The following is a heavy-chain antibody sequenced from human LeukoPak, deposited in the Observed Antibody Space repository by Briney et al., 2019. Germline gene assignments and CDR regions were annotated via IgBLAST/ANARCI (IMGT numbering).Heavy chain of an antibody. CDR1: EFTVSNSW. CDR3: ARGGLPGGFDY. Sequence: GGSLRLSCAASEFTVSNSWMSWVRQAPGKGLMYVSEINNDGNRIRYVDSVKGRFTISRDGAKNTLFLQMNSLRDDDTAMYYCARGGLPGGFDYWGQGILVTVSS. CDR2: INNDGNRI. D-gene: IGHD7-27*01. V-gene: IGHV3-74*01. J-gene: IGHJ4*02.